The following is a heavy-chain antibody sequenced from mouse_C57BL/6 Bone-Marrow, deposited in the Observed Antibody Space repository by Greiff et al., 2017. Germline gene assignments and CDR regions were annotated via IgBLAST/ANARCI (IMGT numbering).Heavy chain of an antibody. CDR2: IDPSDSYT. D-gene: IGHD2-3*01. J-gene: IGHJ1*03. CDR1: GYTFTSYW. Sequence: QVQLQQPGAELVRPGTSVKLSCKASGYTFTSYWMHWVKQRPGQGLEWIGVIDPSDSYTNYNQKFKGKATLTVDTSSSTAYMQLSSLTSEDSAVYYWAGVYDGYLYWYFDVWGTGTTVTVSS. V-gene: IGHV1-59*01. CDR3: AGVYDGYLYWYFDV.